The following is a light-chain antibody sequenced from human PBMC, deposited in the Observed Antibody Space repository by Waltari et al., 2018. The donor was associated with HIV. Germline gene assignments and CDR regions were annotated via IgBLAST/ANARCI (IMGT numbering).Light chain of an antibody. V-gene: IGKV3-11*01. CDR2: DTS. CDR1: QSISTY. Sequence: EIVLTQSPATLSVSTGERANLSCRASQSISTYLAWYQQKPGQAPSLRIYDTSNRAAGIPARFSGNGSGTDFILTIHSLEPEDSALYYCQQRTSWPVTFGQGTRLEI. J-gene: IGKJ5*01. CDR3: QQRTSWPVT.